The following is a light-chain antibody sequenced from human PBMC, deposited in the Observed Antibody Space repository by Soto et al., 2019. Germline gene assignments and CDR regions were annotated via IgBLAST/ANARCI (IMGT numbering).Light chain of an antibody. CDR3: AAWDDSLIGVV. CDR2: SNN. V-gene: IGLV1-44*01. Sequence: QSVLTQPPSASGTPGQRVTISCSGSSSNIGSNIVNWYQQLPGTAPKLLIYSNNRRPSGVPDRFSGSKSGTSASLAISGLQSEDEADYYCAAWDDSLIGVVFGGGTKVTVL. J-gene: IGLJ2*01. CDR1: SSNIGSNI.